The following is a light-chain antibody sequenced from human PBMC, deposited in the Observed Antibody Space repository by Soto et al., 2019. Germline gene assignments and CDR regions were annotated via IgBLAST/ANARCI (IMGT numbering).Light chain of an antibody. CDR1: QSLLHSNGYNY. V-gene: IGKV2-28*01. CDR2: LGP. J-gene: IGKJ1*01. CDR3: VQALQTPRT. Sequence: DIVMTQSPLSLPVTPGEPASISCRSSQSLLHSNGYNYLDWYLQKPGQSPQLLIHLGPNRASGVPDGFRGSGSGTDFTLTISRVEAEDVGVYCCVQALQTPRTFGQGTKVEIK.